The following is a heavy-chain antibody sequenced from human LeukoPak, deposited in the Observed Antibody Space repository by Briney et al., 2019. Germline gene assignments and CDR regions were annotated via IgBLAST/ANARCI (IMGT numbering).Heavy chain of an antibody. CDR1: GDSMRSYY. CDR2: MSYIGIT. V-gene: IGHV4-59*12. D-gene: IGHD7-27*01. Sequence: SETLSLTCAVSGDSMRSYYWSWIRQPPGQGLEWIGYMSYIGITNYNPSLKSRVTISVDRSKNQVSLKLTSLTAADTAVYYCARTTDWGSPAYSDYWGQGTLVTVSS. CDR3: ARTTDWGSPAYSDY. J-gene: IGHJ4*02.